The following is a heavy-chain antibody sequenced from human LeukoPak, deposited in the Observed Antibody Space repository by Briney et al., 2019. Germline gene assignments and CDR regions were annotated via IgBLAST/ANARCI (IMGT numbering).Heavy chain of an antibody. CDR2: INPNTGGT. CDR3: ATPSLRLGMHGADAFDI. J-gene: IGHJ3*02. CDR1: GDTFSGYY. Sequence: ASVKVSCKASGDTFSGYYLHWVRQAPGQGLEWMGWINPNTGGTNYAQRFQGRVTMTRDTSISTPYMELSRLRSDDTAVYYCATPSLRLGMHGADAFDIWGQGTLVTVSS. D-gene: IGHD7-27*01. V-gene: IGHV1-2*02.